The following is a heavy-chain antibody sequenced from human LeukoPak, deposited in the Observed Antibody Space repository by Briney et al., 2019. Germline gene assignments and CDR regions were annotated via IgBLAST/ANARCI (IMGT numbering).Heavy chain of an antibody. J-gene: IGHJ4*02. Sequence: GRSLRLSCAASGFTFSSYGMHWVRQAPGKGLEWVAVISYDGSNKYYADSVKGRYTISRDNSKNTLYLQMNSLRAEDTAVYYCAKDQEWELLPALDYWGQGTLVTVSS. D-gene: IGHD1-26*01. CDR1: GFTFSSYG. V-gene: IGHV3-30*18. CDR2: ISYDGSNK. CDR3: AKDQEWELLPALDY.